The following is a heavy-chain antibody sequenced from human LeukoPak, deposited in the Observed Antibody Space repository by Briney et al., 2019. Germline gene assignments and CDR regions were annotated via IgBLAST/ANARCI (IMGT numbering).Heavy chain of an antibody. CDR3: ARDPPPAGPFDY. CDR1: GFTFSSYA. V-gene: IGHV3-30-3*01. J-gene: IGHJ4*02. CDR2: ISYDGSNK. D-gene: IGHD2-2*01. Sequence: PGESLRLSCAASGFTFSSYAMHWVRQAPGKGLEWVAVISYDGSNKYYADSVKGRFTISRDNSKNTLYLQMNSLRAEDTAVYYCARDPPPAGPFDYWGQGTLVTVSS.